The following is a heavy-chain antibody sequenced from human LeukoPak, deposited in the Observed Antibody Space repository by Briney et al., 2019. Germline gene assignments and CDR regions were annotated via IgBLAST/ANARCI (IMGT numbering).Heavy chain of an antibody. V-gene: IGHV1-2*02. CDR3: ARSYSSSSGEFDY. CDR1: GYTFTGYY. Sequence: ASVKVSCKASGYTFTGYYMHWVRQAPGQGLEWMGWINPNSGGTNYAQKLQGRVTMTRDTSISTAYMELSRLRSDDTAVYYCARSYSSSSGEFDYWGQGTLVTVSS. CDR2: INPNSGGT. J-gene: IGHJ4*02. D-gene: IGHD6-6*01.